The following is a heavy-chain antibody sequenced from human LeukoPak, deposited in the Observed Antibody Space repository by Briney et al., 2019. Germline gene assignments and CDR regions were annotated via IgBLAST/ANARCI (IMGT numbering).Heavy chain of an antibody. D-gene: IGHD4-23*01. Sequence: SVKVSCKASGGTFSSYAISWVRQAPGQGLEWMGGIIPIFGTANYAQKFQGRVTITADQSTSTAYIELSSLRSEDTAVYYCARSLIDYGGSYDAFDIWGQGTMVTISS. CDR2: IIPIFGTA. CDR3: ARSLIDYGGSYDAFDI. V-gene: IGHV1-69*13. CDR1: GGTFSSYA. J-gene: IGHJ3*02.